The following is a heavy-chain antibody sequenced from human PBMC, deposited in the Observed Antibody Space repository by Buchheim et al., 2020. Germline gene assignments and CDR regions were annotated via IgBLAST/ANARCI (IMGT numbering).Heavy chain of an antibody. V-gene: IGHV3-30*18. CDR2: ISYDGSNK. J-gene: IGHJ6*02. Sequence: GQLLESGGNLVQPGGSLRLSCAASGFTFSSYGMHWVRQAPGKGLEWVAVISYDGSNKYYADSVKGRFTISRDNSKNTLYLQMNSLRAEDTAVYYCAKERHWLVTAYYYYGMDVWGQGTT. CDR3: AKERHWLVTAYYYYGMDV. D-gene: IGHD6-19*01. CDR1: GFTFSSYG.